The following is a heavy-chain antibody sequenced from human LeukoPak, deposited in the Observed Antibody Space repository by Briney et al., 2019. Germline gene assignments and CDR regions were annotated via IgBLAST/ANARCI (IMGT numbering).Heavy chain of an antibody. J-gene: IGHJ4*02. CDR2: IRYDGSNK. D-gene: IGHD3-22*01. V-gene: IGHV3-30*02. CDR1: GFTFSSYG. Sequence: GGSLRLSCAASGFTFSSYGMHWVRQAPGKGLEWVAFIRYDGSNKYYADSVKGRFTISRDNSKNTLYLQMNSLRAEDTAVYYCAKDPYYDSSGYSPQYFDYWGQGTLVTVSS. CDR3: AKDPYYDSSGYSPQYFDY.